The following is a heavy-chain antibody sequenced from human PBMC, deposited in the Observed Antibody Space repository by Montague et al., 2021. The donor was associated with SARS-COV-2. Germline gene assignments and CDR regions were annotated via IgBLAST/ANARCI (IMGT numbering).Heavy chain of an antibody. CDR3: AKDATIFWFERGRGTFDN. Sequence: SLRLSCAASGFRFNNFAMHWVRQAPGQGLEWVAVISYEGSIQYYADSVKGRFAISRDWSKNTLYLQMSSLRPEDTAVYYCAKDATIFWFERGRGTFDNWGRGTLVAVSS. J-gene: IGHJ4*02. CDR2: ISYEGSIQ. D-gene: IGHD3-3*01. CDR1: GFRFNNFA. V-gene: IGHV3-30*18.